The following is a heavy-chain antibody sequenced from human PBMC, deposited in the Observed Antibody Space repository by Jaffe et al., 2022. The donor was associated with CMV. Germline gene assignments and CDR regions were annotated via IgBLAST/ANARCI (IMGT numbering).Heavy chain of an antibody. CDR1: GYTFTSYD. D-gene: IGHD6-19*01. Sequence: QVQLVQSGAEVKKPGASVKVSCKASGYTFTSYDINWVRQATGQGLEWMGWMNPNSGNTGYAQKFQGRVTMTRNTSISTAYMELSSLRSEDTAVYYCARAVAGTYFSGKSTRYYYYGMDVWGQGTTVTVSS. CDR2: MNPNSGNT. CDR3: ARAVAGTYFSGKSTRYYYYGMDV. J-gene: IGHJ6*02. V-gene: IGHV1-8*01.